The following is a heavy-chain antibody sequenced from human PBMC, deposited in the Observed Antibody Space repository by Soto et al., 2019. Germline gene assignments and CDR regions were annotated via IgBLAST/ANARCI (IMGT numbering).Heavy chain of an antibody. V-gene: IGHV1-46*01. Sequence: QVQLIQFGAEVKKAGVSVKVSCRASGYTFTKFHIHWVRQAPGQGLEWMGMIDPSGGVTRDAQGFQGRITMPSDTSTSSVDMELRGLTSEDTAVYYCARDLIGHDNYETIGYYFDHWGPGTLVTVSS. CDR2: IDPSGGVT. J-gene: IGHJ4*02. CDR1: GYTFTKFH. D-gene: IGHD3-16*01. CDR3: ARDLIGHDNYETIGYYFDH.